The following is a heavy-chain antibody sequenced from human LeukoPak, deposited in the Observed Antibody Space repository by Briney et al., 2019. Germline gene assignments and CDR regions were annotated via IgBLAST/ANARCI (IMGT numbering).Heavy chain of an antibody. CDR3: ARETGVYYFDY. CDR2: IYSGGNT. D-gene: IGHD6-13*01. Sequence: PGGSLRLSCAASGCTVSSNYMSWVRQAPGKGLEWVSVIYSGGNTYYADSVKGRFTISRDNSKNTLYLHMNSLRAEDTAVYYCARETGVYYFDYWGQGTLVTVSS. CDR1: GCTVSSNY. V-gene: IGHV3-53*01. J-gene: IGHJ4*02.